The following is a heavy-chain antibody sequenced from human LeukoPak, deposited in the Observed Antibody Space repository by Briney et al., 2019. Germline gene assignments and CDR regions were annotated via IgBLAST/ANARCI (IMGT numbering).Heavy chain of an antibody. CDR1: GGSISSGGYY. D-gene: IGHD4-23*01. J-gene: IGHJ2*01. CDR2: IYYSGST. CDR3: ARDKGTVVTPVRWYFDL. V-gene: IGHV4-61*08. Sequence: SETLSLTCTVSGGSISSGGYYWSWIRQHPGKGLEWIGYIYYSGSTNYNPSLKSRVTISVDTSKNQFSLKLSSVTAADTAVYYCARDKGTVVTPVRWYFDLWGRGTLVTVSS.